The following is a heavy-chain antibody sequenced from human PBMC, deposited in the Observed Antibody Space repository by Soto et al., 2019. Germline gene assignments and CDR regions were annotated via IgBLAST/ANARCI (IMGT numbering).Heavy chain of an antibody. V-gene: IGHV4-39*01. D-gene: IGHD3-10*01. CDR3: VRRGPGLVTLLPGANFFDY. J-gene: IGHJ4*02. CDR1: GGSFSSSNYH. Sequence: QLQLQESGPGQVKPSETLSLTCTVSGGSFSSSNYHWGWIRQPPGKGLEWIGTVSFSGSTYYTPALNSRLSISVDPSKSQFSLRLSSVTASDTAIYYCVRRGPGLVTLLPGANFFDYWGQGTLVTVSS. CDR2: VSFSGST.